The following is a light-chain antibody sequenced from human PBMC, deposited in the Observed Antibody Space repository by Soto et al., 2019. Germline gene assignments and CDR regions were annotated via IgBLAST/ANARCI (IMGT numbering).Light chain of an antibody. V-gene: IGKV3-11*01. J-gene: IGKJ1*01. CDR2: DAS. CDR3: QQYDVSPRT. CDR1: QSVSSY. Sequence: IVLTQSPATLSLSNGERATLSCRASQSVSSYLAWYQQKPGQAPRLLIYDASSRAAGIPDRFSGSGSGTDFTLTITRLEPEDFAVYHCQQYDVSPRTFGQGTKVDIK.